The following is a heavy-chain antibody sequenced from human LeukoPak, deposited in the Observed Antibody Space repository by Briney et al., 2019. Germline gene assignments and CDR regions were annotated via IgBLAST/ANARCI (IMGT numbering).Heavy chain of an antibody. CDR2: ISYDGSNK. D-gene: IGHD3-22*01. CDR3: ARGGGYYDCSGYSYYYYYGMDV. V-gene: IGHV3-30-3*01. CDR1: GFTFSSYA. J-gene: IGHJ6*02. Sequence: GGSLRLSCAASGFTFSSYAMHWVRQAPGKGLEWVAVISYDGSNKYYADSVKGRFTISRDNSKNTLYLQMNSLRAEDTAVYYCARGGGYYDCSGYSYYYYYGMDVWGQGTTVTVSS.